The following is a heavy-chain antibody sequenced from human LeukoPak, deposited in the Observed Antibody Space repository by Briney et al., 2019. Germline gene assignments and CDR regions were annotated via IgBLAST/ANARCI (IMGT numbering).Heavy chain of an antibody. D-gene: IGHD4-11*01. CDR2: INPNSGGT. CDR3: ARATVTTRGNFDY. J-gene: IGHJ4*02. Sequence: ASVKVSCKASGYTFTGYHMHWVRQAPGQGLEWMGWINPNSGGTNYAQKFQGRVTMTRDTSISTAYMELSRLRSDDTAVYYCARATVTTRGNFDYWGQETLVTISS. CDR1: GYTFTGYH. V-gene: IGHV1-2*02.